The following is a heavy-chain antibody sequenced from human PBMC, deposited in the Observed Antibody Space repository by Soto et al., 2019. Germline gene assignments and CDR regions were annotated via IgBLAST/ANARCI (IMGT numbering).Heavy chain of an antibody. CDR2: IHHSGRT. Sequence: SETLSLTCAVYGGSFSGYYWTWIRQTPGKGLEWIGEIHHSGRTNYNPSLKSRVSISADTSKTQFSLNLTSVTAADTAVYYCARGECSSNYCFTRWALDIWGQGTVVTVSS. D-gene: IGHD2-2*01. CDR1: GGSFSGYY. J-gene: IGHJ3*02. V-gene: IGHV4-34*01. CDR3: ARGECSSNYCFTRWALDI.